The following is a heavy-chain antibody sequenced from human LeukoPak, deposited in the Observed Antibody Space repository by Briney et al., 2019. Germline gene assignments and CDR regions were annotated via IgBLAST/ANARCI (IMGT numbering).Heavy chain of an antibody. Sequence: SETLSLTCTVSGGSISSYYWSWIRQPPGKGLEWIGYIYYSGSTNYNPSLKSRVTISVDTSKNQFSLKLSSVTAADTAVYYYARGTTRLANFDYWGQGTLVTVSS. D-gene: IGHD6-19*01. CDR2: IYYSGST. CDR1: GGSISSYY. J-gene: IGHJ4*02. V-gene: IGHV4-59*01. CDR3: ARGTTRLANFDY.